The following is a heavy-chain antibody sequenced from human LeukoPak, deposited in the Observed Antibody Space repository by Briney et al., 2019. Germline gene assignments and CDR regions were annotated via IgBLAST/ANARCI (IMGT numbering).Heavy chain of an antibody. CDR2: IDPSGGST. D-gene: IGHD1-26*01. J-gene: IGHJ4*02. CDR3: ARGSSGSYLNYFDY. V-gene: IGHV1-46*01. CDR1: GYTFTNYY. Sequence: ASVKVSCKASGYTFTNYYIHCVRQAPGQGLEWMGIIDPSGGSTSYAQKFQGRVTMTRVMSTSTVYMELSSLRSEDTAVYHCARGSSGSYLNYFDYWGQGTLVTVSS.